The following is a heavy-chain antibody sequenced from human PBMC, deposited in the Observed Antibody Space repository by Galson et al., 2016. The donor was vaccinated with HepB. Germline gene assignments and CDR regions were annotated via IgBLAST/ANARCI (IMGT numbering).Heavy chain of an antibody. D-gene: IGHD1-26*01. CDR2: IYWDGDE. CDR1: GFSLSTTGVG. J-gene: IGHJ4*01. V-gene: IGHV2-5*02. Sequence: PALVKPTQTLTLTCIFSGFSLSTTGVGVGWMRQPPGKTLEWLAHIYWDGDERYSPSLKSRLTITKDTSKNQVVLTMTNMDPVDTATYYCVHIVHSGSYYYFAYGGQGTLVTVSS. CDR3: VHIVHSGSYYYFAY.